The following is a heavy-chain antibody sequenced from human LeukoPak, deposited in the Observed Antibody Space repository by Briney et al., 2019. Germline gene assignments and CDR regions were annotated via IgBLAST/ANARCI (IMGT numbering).Heavy chain of an antibody. D-gene: IGHD2-2*01. CDR3: ASSTNYYYYGMDV. Sequence: PSETLSLTCTVSGGSISSYYWSWIRQPPGKGLEWIGYIYYSGSTNYNPSLKSRVIISVDTSKNQFSLKLSSVTAADTAVYYCASSTNYYYYGMDVWGQGTTVTVSS. CDR1: GGSISSYY. J-gene: IGHJ6*02. V-gene: IGHV4-59*01. CDR2: IYYSGST.